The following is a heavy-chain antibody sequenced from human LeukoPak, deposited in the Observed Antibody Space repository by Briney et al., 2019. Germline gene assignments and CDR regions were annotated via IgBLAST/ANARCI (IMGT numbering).Heavy chain of an antibody. CDR3: ARHTSGELSTPFDY. D-gene: IGHD3-16*02. V-gene: IGHV5-51*01. CDR1: GYRFNNYW. Sequence: KPGESLKISCKASGYRFNNYWIGWVRQMPGKGLEWMGIIYPGDSHTTYSPSFEGRVTISGDKSISTAYLQWSSLKASDTAIYYCARHTSGELSTPFDYWGQGTLVTVSS. J-gene: IGHJ4*02. CDR2: IYPGDSHT.